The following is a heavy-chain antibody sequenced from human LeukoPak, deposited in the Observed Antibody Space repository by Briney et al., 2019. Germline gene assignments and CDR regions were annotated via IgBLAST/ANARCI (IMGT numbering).Heavy chain of an antibody. CDR3: AKVGVGSTWFDP. D-gene: IGHD3-10*01. Sequence: GGSLRLSCAVSGFTVSSDYMSWVRQAPGKGLEWVSIIYSGGNTYYADSVRGRFTISRDNSKNTLYLQMNSLRAEDSAMYYCAKVGVGSTWFDPWGQGTLVTVSS. CDR2: IYSGGNT. V-gene: IGHV3-53*01. J-gene: IGHJ5*02. CDR1: GFTVSSDY.